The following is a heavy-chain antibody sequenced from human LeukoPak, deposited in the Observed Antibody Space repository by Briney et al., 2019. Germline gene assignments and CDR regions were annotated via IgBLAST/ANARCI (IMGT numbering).Heavy chain of an antibody. J-gene: IGHJ5*02. CDR2: INGDGSDT. V-gene: IGHV3-74*01. CDR1: GFTFSGYW. Sequence: PGGSLRLSCAASGFTFSGYWMRWARQSPGKGLVWVSCINGDGSDTRYADSVKGRFTISRDNAKNTLYLQMNSLRVEDTAVYYCARDPRNKGFDPWGQGTLVTVSS. D-gene: IGHD1/OR15-1a*01. CDR3: ARDPRNKGFDP.